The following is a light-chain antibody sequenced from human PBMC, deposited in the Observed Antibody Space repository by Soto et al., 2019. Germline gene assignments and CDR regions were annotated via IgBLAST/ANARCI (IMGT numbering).Light chain of an antibody. V-gene: IGLV2-14*01. Sequence: QSVLTQPASVSGSPGQSITISCTGTSSGIGGYNSVSWYQQHPGRAPRLIIYEVTNRPSGVSNRFSASKSDNTASLTISGLQAEDEADYYCTSYTPIVTLGSVFGTGTKVTVL. CDR1: SSGIGGYNS. J-gene: IGLJ1*01. CDR2: EVT. CDR3: TSYTPIVTLGSV.